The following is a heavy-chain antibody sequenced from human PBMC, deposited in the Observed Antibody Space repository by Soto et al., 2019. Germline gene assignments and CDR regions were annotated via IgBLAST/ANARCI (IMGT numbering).Heavy chain of an antibody. V-gene: IGHV1-18*01. J-gene: IGHJ6*02. D-gene: IGHD6-13*01. CDR3: ARDRKGSSWTPDYYYYYGIDV. CDR1: GYTFTSYG. Sequence: ASVKVSCKASGYTFTSYGISWVRQAPGQGLEWMGWISAYNGNTNYAQKLQGRVTMTTDTSTSTAYMELRSLRSDDTAVYYCARDRKGSSWTPDYYYYYGIDVWGQGTTVTVSS. CDR2: ISAYNGNT.